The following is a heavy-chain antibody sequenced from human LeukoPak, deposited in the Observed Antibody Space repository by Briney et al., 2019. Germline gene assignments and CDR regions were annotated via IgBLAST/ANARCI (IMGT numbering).Heavy chain of an antibody. CDR3: ARVKDIPKAYYFDY. Sequence: PGGSLRLSCAASGFTFNIYGMHWVRQAPEKGLEWVSVIYSDGRPYYADSVKDRFTISRDNYKNTLYLQMNSLRAEDTAVYHCARVKDIPKAYYFDYWGQGTLVTVSS. J-gene: IGHJ4*02. CDR1: GFTFNIYG. V-gene: IGHV3-53*01. CDR2: IYSDGRP. D-gene: IGHD2-2*02.